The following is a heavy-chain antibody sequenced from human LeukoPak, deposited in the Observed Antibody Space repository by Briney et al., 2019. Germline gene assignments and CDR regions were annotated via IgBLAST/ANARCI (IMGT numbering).Heavy chain of an antibody. D-gene: IGHD2-15*01. V-gene: IGHV1-69*06. Sequence: SVKVSCKASGGTFSSYAISWARQAPGQGLEWMGGIIPIFGTANYAQKFQGRVTITADKSTSTAYMELSSLRSEDTAVYYCAGRLPRPIYCSGGSCHNDYYYYYMDVWGKGTTVTVSS. CDR1: GGTFSSYA. CDR2: IIPIFGTA. J-gene: IGHJ6*03. CDR3: AGRLPRPIYCSGGSCHNDYYYYYMDV.